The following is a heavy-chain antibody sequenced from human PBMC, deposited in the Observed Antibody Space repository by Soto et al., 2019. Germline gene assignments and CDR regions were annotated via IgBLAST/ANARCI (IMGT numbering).Heavy chain of an antibody. Sequence: SVTLYLTCTVAGPSIISNSFYCGCFRNPPGRGLEWIGSIYYSGTTYYNPSLKSRATISADTSKNQFSLKLRYVTAADTAVYYCARPRGYCSGGNCYFNWFDSWGQGTLVTVS. V-gene: IGHV4-39*01. J-gene: IGHJ5*01. CDR2: IYYSGTT. CDR3: ARPRGYCSGGNCYFNWFDS. CDR1: GPSIISNSFY. D-gene: IGHD2-15*01.